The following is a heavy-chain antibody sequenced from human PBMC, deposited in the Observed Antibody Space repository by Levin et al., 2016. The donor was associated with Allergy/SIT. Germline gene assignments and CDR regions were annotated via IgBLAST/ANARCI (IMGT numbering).Heavy chain of an antibody. CDR2: ISGSSTTI. Sequence: GESLKISCAASGFTFSSYSMNWVRQAPGKGLEWLSYISGSSTTIKYADSVKGRFTISRDNAKNSLYLQMNSLRAEDTAVYYCARNTHWGMDVWGQGTTVTVSS. J-gene: IGHJ6*02. V-gene: IGHV3-48*04. CDR1: GFTFSSYS. CDR3: ARNTHWGMDV. D-gene: IGHD2/OR15-2a*01.